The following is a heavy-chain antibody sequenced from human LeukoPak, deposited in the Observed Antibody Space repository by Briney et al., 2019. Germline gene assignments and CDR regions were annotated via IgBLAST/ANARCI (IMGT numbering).Heavy chain of an antibody. D-gene: IGHD6-19*01. Sequence: SETLSLTCTVSGGSINSGSYSWTWIRQPAGKGLEWIGRIYISGNTDQNPSLKSRVTVSLDTSKNQFSLEITSVTAADTAVYYCTRGWSSGGAFDIWGQGTMVTVSS. CDR3: TRGWSSGGAFDI. CDR2: IYISGNT. V-gene: IGHV4-61*02. CDR1: GGSINSGSYS. J-gene: IGHJ3*02.